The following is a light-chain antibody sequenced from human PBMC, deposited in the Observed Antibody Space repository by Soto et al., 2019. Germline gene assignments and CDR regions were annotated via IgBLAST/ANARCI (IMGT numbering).Light chain of an antibody. V-gene: IGKV3-20*01. Sequence: EIVLTQSPGTLPLSPGERATLSCRASQSVSSSYLAWYQQKPGQAPRLLIYGASSRATGIPDRFSGSGSGTDFTLTISRLEPEDFAVYYCQHYGSPPPTFGQGTKV. J-gene: IGKJ1*01. CDR3: QHYGSPPPT. CDR1: QSVSSSY. CDR2: GAS.